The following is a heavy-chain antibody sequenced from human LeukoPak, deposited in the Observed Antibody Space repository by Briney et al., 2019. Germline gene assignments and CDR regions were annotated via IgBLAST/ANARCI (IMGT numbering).Heavy chain of an antibody. J-gene: IGHJ4*02. V-gene: IGHV3-30*18. CDR2: ISYDGSNK. CDR3: AKGIAVAGTLFDY. Sequence: GGSLRLSCAASGFTFSSYGMHWVRQAPGKGLEWVAVISYDGSNKYYADSVKGRFTISRDNSKNTLYLQMNSLRAEDTAVYYCAKGIAVAGTLFDYWGQGTLVTVSS. D-gene: IGHD6-19*01. CDR1: GFTFSSYG.